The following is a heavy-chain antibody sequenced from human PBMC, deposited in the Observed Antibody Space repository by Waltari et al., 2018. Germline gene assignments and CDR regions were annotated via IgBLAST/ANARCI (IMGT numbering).Heavy chain of an antibody. CDR3: ARDRLPDHYLYYYMDV. CDR2: VQYDGTNE. J-gene: IGHJ6*03. CDR1: GFIFSRYG. V-gene: IGHV3-30*02. D-gene: IGHD2-21*01. Sequence: QLVESGGAVVPPGGSLRLSCAASGFIFSRYGMHWVRQAPGKGLECVAYVQYDGTNEYYGDSVRGRFTISRDNPENTVYLQMTSLRPDDTAIYYCARDRLPDHYLYYYMDVWGKGTAVTISS.